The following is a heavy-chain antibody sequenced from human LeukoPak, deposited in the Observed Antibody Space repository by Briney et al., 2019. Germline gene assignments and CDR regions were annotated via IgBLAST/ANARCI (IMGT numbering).Heavy chain of an antibody. J-gene: IGHJ6*02. Sequence: PGGSVRLSCAASGFTFDDYGMSWVRQAPGKGLECVSGINWNGGNTGYADSVKGRFTISRDNAKNSLYLQMNSLRAEDTALYHGARAGGGGDYYYGMDVWGQGTTVTVSS. CDR3: ARAGGGGDYYYGMDV. D-gene: IGHD2-15*01. CDR1: GFTFDDYG. CDR2: INWNGGNT. V-gene: IGHV3-20*01.